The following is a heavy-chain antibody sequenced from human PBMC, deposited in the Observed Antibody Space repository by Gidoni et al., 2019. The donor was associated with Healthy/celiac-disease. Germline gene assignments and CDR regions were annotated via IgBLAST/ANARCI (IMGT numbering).Heavy chain of an antibody. D-gene: IGHD5-12*01. Sequence: EVQLLESGGGLVQPGGSLRLSCAASGFTFSSYAMSWVRQAPGKGLEWVSAISGSGGSTYYADSVKGRFTISRDNSKNTLYLQMNSLRAEDTAVYYCAKDARRDGYNYYWYFDLWGRGTLVTVSS. CDR2: ISGSGGST. J-gene: IGHJ2*01. CDR3: AKDARRDGYNYYWYFDL. V-gene: IGHV3-23*01. CDR1: GFTFSSYA.